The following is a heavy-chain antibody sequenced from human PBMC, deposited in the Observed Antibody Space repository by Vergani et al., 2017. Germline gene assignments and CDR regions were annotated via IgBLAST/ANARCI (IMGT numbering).Heavy chain of an antibody. V-gene: IGHV1-3*01. CDR2: INAGNGNT. J-gene: IGHJ4*02. CDR1: GYTFTSYA. CDR3: AREGFYDYVWGSYRLRGGYYFDY. D-gene: IGHD3-16*02. Sequence: QVQLVPSGAEVKKPGASVKVSCKASGYTFTSYAMHLVRQAPGQRLEWMGWINAGNGNTKYSQKFQGRVTITRDTSASTAYMELSSLRSEDTAVYYCAREGFYDYVWGSYRLRGGYYFDYWGQGTLVTVSS.